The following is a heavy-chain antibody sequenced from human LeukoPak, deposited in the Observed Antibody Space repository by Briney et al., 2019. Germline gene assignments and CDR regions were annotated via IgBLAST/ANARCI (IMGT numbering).Heavy chain of an antibody. CDR3: AELGITMIGGV. J-gene: IGHJ6*04. CDR1: GFTFDDYG. Sequence: GGSLRLSCAASGFTFDDYGMSWVRQAPGKGLEWVSGISWNSGSIGYADSVKGRFTISRDNAKNSLYLQMNSLRAEDTAVYYCAELGITMIGGVWGKGTTVTISS. D-gene: IGHD3-10*02. CDR2: ISWNSGSI. V-gene: IGHV3-20*04.